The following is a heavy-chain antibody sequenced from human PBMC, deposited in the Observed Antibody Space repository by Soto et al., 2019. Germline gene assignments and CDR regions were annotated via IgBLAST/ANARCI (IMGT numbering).Heavy chain of an antibody. CDR2: INAGNGNT. CDR3: ARGSGYYDWDDY. CDR1: GYTFTSYA. V-gene: IGHV1-3*01. D-gene: IGHD3-22*01. J-gene: IGHJ4*02. Sequence: ASVEDSCKASGYTFTSYAMHWVHQTPGQRLEWMGWINAGNGNTKYSQKFQGRVTITRDTSASTAYMELSSLRSEDTAVYYCARGSGYYDWDDYSGQGTLVTVSS.